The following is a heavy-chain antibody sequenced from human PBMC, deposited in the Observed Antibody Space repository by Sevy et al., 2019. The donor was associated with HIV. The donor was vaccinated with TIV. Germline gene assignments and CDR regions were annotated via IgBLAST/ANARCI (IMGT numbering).Heavy chain of an antibody. V-gene: IGHV3-15*01. Sequence: GGSLRLSCAASGFTFSNAWMSWVRQVPGKGLEWVGPIKSKTEGATRDFAAPVKGRLLISSDDSRNTLYLQMNSLKTEDTAVYYCTAGVGASDFDYWGQGTLVTVSS. CDR2: IKSKTEGATR. J-gene: IGHJ4*02. CDR3: TAGVGASDFDY. D-gene: IGHD1-26*01. CDR1: GFTFSNAW.